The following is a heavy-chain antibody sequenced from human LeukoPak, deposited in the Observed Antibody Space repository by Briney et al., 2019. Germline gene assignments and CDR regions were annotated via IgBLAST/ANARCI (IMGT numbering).Heavy chain of an antibody. CDR1: GGSISSDY. CDR2: IYYSGTG. V-gene: IGHV4-59*01. D-gene: IGHD3-22*01. Sequence: PSETLSLTCTVSGGSISSDYWTWIRQPPGQGLEWIGYIYYSGTGNYNPSLQSRVTLSVDTSKNQFSLKLSSVTAADTAVYYCARVRDYYDRSGYSGLFDYLGQGRLVSVPS. CDR3: ARVRDYYDRSGYSGLFDY. J-gene: IGHJ4*02.